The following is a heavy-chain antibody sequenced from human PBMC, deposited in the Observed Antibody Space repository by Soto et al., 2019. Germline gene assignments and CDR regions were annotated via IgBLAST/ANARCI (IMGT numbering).Heavy chain of an antibody. CDR1: GYTFTGCY. Sequence: ASVKVSCKASGYTFTGCYMHWVRQAPGQGLEWMGWINPNSGGTNYAQKFQGRVTMTRDTSISTAYMELSRLRSDDTAVYYCARSSYYDFWSGYSRPVYYYGMDVWGQGTTVTVSS. CDR3: ARSSYYDFWSGYSRPVYYYGMDV. D-gene: IGHD3-3*01. CDR2: INPNSGGT. V-gene: IGHV1-2*02. J-gene: IGHJ6*02.